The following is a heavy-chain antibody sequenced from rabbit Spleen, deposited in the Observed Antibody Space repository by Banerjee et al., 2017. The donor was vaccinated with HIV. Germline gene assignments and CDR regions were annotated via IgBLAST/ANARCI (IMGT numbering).Heavy chain of an antibody. D-gene: IGHD8-1*01. CDR3: ARDPGSSFSSYGMDL. V-gene: IGHV1S40*01. Sequence: QSLEESGGGLVQPEGSLALTCKASGFSFSSSDYICWVRQAPGKGLEWISCIAGSSSGFTYSATWAKGRFTISKTLSTTVTLQMTSLTAADTATYFCARDPGSSFSSYGMDLWGPGTLVTVS. CDR1: GFSFSSSDY. CDR2: IAGSSSGFT. J-gene: IGHJ6*01.